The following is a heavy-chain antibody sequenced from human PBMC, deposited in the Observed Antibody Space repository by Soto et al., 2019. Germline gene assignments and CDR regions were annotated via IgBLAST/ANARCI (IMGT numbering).Heavy chain of an antibody. CDR2: IVNDGSEQ. CDR3: ARDDNYADNGLEH. D-gene: IGHD4-4*01. V-gene: IGHV3-33*01. CDR1: GFSFSTHG. Sequence: QVQLVESGGGVVRPGRSLRLSCAATGFSFSTHGMHWVRQAPGKGLEWVAVIVNDGSEQDYSDSVKGRFTISRDNSKNTLYLQMNNLRAGDTAVYYCARDDNYADNGLEHWGQGIRVTVSS. J-gene: IGHJ5*02.